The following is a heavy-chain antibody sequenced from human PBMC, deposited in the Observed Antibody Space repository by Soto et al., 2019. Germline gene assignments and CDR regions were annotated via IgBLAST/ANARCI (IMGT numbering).Heavy chain of an antibody. J-gene: IGHJ4*02. Sequence: QVQLVQSGAEVKKPGASVKVSCKASGYTFTGYYMHWVRQAPGQGLEWMGWINPNSGGTNYAQKFQGRVTITADESTSTAYMELSSLRSEDTAVYYCAREHGYRDGYNNFDYWGQGTLVTVSS. CDR3: AREHGYRDGYNNFDY. CDR1: GYTFTGYY. CDR2: INPNSGGT. V-gene: IGHV1-2*02. D-gene: IGHD3-22*01.